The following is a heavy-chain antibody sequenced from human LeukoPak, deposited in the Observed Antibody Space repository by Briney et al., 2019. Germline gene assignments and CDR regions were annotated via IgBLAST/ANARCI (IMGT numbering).Heavy chain of an antibody. CDR3: ARDKGSGWRGGFDY. CDR1: GFTVSSNY. V-gene: IGHV3-66*01. D-gene: IGHD6-19*01. J-gene: IGHJ4*02. CDR2: IYSGGST. Sequence: GGSLRLSCAASGFTVSSNYMSWVRQAPGKGLEWVSVIYSGGSTYYADSVKGRFTISRDNSKNTLYLQMNSLRAEDTAVYYCARDKGSGWRGGFDYWGQGTLVTVSS.